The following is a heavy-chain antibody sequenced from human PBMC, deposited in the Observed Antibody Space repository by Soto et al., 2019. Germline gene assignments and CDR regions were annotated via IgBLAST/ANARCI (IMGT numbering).Heavy chain of an antibody. CDR1: GGSISSGGYS. CDR2: IYHSGST. V-gene: IGHV4-30-2*01. CDR3: ARGWGSKADYFDY. D-gene: IGHD7-27*01. Sequence: PSETLSLTCAVSGGSISSGGYSWSWIRQPPGKGLEWIGYIYHSGSTYYNPSLKSRVTISVDRSKNQFSLKLSSVAAADTAVYYCARGWGSKADYFDYWGQGTLVTVSS. J-gene: IGHJ4*02.